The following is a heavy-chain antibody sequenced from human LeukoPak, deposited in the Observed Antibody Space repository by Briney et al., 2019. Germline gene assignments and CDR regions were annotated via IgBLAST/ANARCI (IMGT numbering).Heavy chain of an antibody. V-gene: IGHV3-30*04. J-gene: IGHJ6*04. CDR2: ISYDGSNK. D-gene: IGHD3-10*01. CDR3: ARDQGVHYYGPMDV. Sequence: GGSLRLSCAASGFTFSSYAMHWVRQAPGKGLEWVAVISYDGSNKYYADSVKGRFTISRDNSKNTLYLQMNSLRAEDTAVYYCARDQGVHYYGPMDVWGKGAPVTVSS. CDR1: GFTFSSYA.